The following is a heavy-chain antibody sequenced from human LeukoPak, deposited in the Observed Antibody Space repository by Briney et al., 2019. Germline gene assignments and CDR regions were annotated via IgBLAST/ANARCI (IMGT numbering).Heavy chain of an antibody. CDR2: VNHSGTT. Sequence: SETLSLTCAVYGGSFNTYYWSWIRQPPGRGLEWIGEVNHSGTTHYNPSLETRVNISADTSENQFSLRLTSVTAADTAVYYCASSYYAWGQGTLVTVSS. J-gene: IGHJ5*02. CDR1: GGSFNTYY. D-gene: IGHD3-10*01. CDR3: ASSYYA. V-gene: IGHV4-34*01.